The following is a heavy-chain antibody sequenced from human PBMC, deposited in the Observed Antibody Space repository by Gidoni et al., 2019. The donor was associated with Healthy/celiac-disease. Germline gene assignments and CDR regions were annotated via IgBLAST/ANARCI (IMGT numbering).Heavy chain of an antibody. CDR2: ISSSSSTI. Sequence: EVQLVESGGGLVQPGGSLRLSCAASGCPFSSHSLNWVLQAPGKGLEWVSFISSSSSTIYYADSVKGRFTISRDNAKNSLYLQMNSLRDEDTAVYYCARERRCGGDCYAYYYYYGMDVWGQGTTVTVSS. J-gene: IGHJ6*02. V-gene: IGHV3-48*02. D-gene: IGHD2-21*02. CDR3: ARERRCGGDCYAYYYYYGMDV. CDR1: GCPFSSHS.